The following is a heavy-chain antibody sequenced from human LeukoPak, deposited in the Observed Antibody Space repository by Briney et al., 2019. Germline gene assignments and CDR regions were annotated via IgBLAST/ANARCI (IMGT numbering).Heavy chain of an antibody. CDR2: INPNSGCT. V-gene: IGHV1-2*06. CDR3: ARVGEGLNDAFDL. D-gene: IGHD1-26*01. Sequence: ASLKVSCKASVYTFTGYYMNWVRQAPRQGPEWMGRINPNSGCTNYAQKVQGRVTMTRDTSISTAYMELSRLRSDDTAVYYCARVGEGLNDAFDLWGRGTMVTVSS. CDR1: VYTFTGYY. J-gene: IGHJ3*01.